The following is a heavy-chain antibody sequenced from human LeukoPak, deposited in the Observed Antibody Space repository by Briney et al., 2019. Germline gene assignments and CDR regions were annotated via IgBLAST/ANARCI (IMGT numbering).Heavy chain of an antibody. J-gene: IGHJ3*02. CDR1: GYTLTELS. V-gene: IGHV1-24*01. CDR2: FDPEDGET. D-gene: IGHD6-19*01. Sequence: ASVKVSCKVSGYTLTELSMHWVRQAPGKGLEWMGGFDPEDGETIYAQKFQGRVTMTEDTSTDTAYMELSSLRSEDTAVYYCATDTSYSSVWYNAFDIWGQGTMVTVSS. CDR3: ATDTSYSSVWYNAFDI.